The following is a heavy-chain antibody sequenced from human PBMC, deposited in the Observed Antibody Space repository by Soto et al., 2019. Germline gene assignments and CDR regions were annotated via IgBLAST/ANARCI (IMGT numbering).Heavy chain of an antibody. CDR3: ASRDPGTSVDY. CDR1: GGSFTSNNW. D-gene: IGHD1-7*01. Sequence: QVQLQESGPGLVKPSGTLSLTCAVSGGSFTSNNWWTWVRQPPGQGLEWIGEIYRTGSTNYNPSLKSRVTISLDTSENQFSLKVTSLTAADTAVYYCASRDPGTSVDYWGQGNLVTVSS. V-gene: IGHV4-4*02. J-gene: IGHJ4*02. CDR2: IYRTGST.